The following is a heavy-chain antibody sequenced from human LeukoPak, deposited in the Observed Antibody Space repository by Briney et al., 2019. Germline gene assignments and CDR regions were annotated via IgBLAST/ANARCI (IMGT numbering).Heavy chain of an antibody. CDR1: GGSISSYY. CDR3: ARDLGYCSGGSCYSGYFQH. CDR2: ICYSGST. V-gene: IGHV4-59*01. Sequence: SETLSLTCTVSGGSISSYYWSWIRQPPGKGLELIGSICYSGSTNYNPSLKSRVTISVDTSKNQFSLKLSSVTAADTAVYYCARDLGYCSGGSCYSGYFQHWGQGTLVTVSS. D-gene: IGHD2-15*01. J-gene: IGHJ1*01.